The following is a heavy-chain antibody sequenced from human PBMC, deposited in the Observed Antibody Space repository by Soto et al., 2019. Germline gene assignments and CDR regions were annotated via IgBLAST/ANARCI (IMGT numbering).Heavy chain of an antibody. D-gene: IGHD2-21*02. J-gene: IGHJ6*02. V-gene: IGHV3-73*01. CDR1: GLTFSGSG. CDR2: IRSKANSYAT. CDR3: TSSSVVTDPYYYYAMDV. Sequence: GGSLRLSCAASGLTFSGSGVHWVRQASGRGLEWVGRIRSKANSYATAYAASVKGRFTISRDDSKNTAYLQMNSLKTEDTAVYYCTSSSVVTDPYYYYAMDVWGQGTTVTVSS.